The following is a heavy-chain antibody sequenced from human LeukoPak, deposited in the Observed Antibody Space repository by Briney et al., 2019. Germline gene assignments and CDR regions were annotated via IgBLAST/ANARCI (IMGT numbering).Heavy chain of an antibody. CDR1: GFTFSSYW. CDR3: ASGSSWYYFDY. CDR2: IKQDGSET. Sequence: GGSLRLSCTASGFTFSSYWMSWVRQAPGKGLEWVANIKQDGSETYYVDSVKGRFTISRDNAKNSLYLQMNSLRAEDTAVYYCASGSSWYYFDYWGQGTLVTVSS. J-gene: IGHJ4*02. V-gene: IGHV3-7*01. D-gene: IGHD6-13*01.